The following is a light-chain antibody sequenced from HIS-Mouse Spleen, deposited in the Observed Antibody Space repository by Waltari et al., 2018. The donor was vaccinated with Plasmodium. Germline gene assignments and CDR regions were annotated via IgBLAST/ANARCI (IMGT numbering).Light chain of an antibody. J-gene: IGLJ2*01. CDR2: EGS. CDR1: SSDVGSYNL. CDR3: CSYAGSSTFVV. V-gene: IGLV2-23*03. Sequence: QSALTQPASVSGSPGQSITISCTGPSSDVGSYNLVSWYQQHPGKAPELMIYEGSKRPSGVSNRFSGSKSGNTASLTISGLQAEDEADYYCCSYAGSSTFVVFGGGTKLTVL.